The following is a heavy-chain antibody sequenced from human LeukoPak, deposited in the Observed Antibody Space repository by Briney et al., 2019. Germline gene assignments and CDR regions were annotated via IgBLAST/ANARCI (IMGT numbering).Heavy chain of an antibody. Sequence: SETLSLTCTVSGGSISSSSYYWGWIRQPPGKGLEWIGSIYYSGSTYYNPSLKSRVTISVDTSKNQFSLKLSSVTAADTAVYYCARVGVAAAGGYNWFDPWGQGTLVTVSS. V-gene: IGHV4-39*07. CDR2: IYYSGST. D-gene: IGHD6-13*01. CDR1: GGSISSSSYY. J-gene: IGHJ5*02. CDR3: ARVGVAAAGGYNWFDP.